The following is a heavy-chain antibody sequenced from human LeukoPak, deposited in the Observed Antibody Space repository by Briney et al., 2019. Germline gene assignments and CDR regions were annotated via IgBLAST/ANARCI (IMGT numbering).Heavy chain of an antibody. CDR1: GLTFSNYA. Sequence: GGSLRLSCAASGLTFSNYAMSWVRQAPGKGLEWVSGINDSGGSTHYADSVMGRFTVSRDNSKSTLYLQMNSLRAEDTAVYWCAKDDYVVMGSFDYWGRGTLVTVSS. J-gene: IGHJ4*02. D-gene: IGHD3-16*01. V-gene: IGHV3-23*01. CDR3: AKDDYVVMGSFDY. CDR2: INDSGGST.